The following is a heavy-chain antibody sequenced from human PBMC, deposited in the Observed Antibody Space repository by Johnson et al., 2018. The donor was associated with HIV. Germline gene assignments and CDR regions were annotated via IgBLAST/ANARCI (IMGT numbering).Heavy chain of an antibody. D-gene: IGHD2-15*01. CDR3: AREVRIVVVSSVRWAFDI. Sequence: VQLVESGGGVVQPGRSLRLSCAASGFTFRNYAMHWVRQAPGKGLEWVAVISYDGNNKYYADSVKGRFTISRDNSKNTLYLQMNSLRAEDTAVYYCAREVRIVVVSSVRWAFDIWGQGTMVTVSS. CDR1: GFTFRNYA. J-gene: IGHJ3*02. V-gene: IGHV3-30*04. CDR2: ISYDGNNK.